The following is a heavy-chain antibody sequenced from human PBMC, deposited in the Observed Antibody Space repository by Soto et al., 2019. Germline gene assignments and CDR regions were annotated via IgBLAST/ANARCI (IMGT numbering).Heavy chain of an antibody. CDR1: GGCLSEDC. J-gene: IGHJ4*02. CDR2: INHSGNT. D-gene: IGHD6-19*01. Sequence: SETLSLTCAGYGGCLSEDCWDRRRQPPGKGLEWIGEINHSGNTIRSPSLESRVTISVDTSKKQFSLNLRSVSAADTAVYYCARGVENSSAWPLDYWGQGKLVTVS. V-gene: IGHV4-34*01. CDR3: ARGVENSSAWPLDY.